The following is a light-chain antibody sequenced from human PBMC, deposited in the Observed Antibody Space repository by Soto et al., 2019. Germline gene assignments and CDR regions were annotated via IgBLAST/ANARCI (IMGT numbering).Light chain of an antibody. CDR2: GAS. Sequence: EIVMTQSPATLSVSPGERATLSCRASQSVSSNLAWYQQKPGQPPRLLIYGASTRATGIPARFSGSGSGTEFTLTISSLQSEDFAVYYCQQYNNWPGGNTFGQGTKLEIK. V-gene: IGKV3-15*01. CDR1: QSVSSN. J-gene: IGKJ2*01. CDR3: QQYNNWPGGNT.